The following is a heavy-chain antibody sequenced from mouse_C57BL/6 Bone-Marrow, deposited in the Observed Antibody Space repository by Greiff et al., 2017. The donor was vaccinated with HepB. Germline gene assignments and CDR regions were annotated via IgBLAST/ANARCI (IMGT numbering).Heavy chain of an antibody. CDR2: IDPSDSYT. CDR3: ACGRRLRRAY. D-gene: IGHD3-2*02. CDR1: GYTFTSYW. Sequence: VQLQQPGAELVMPGASVKLSCKASGYTFTSYWMHWVKQRPGQGLEWIGEIDPSDSYTNYNQKFKGKSTVTVDKSSSTAYMQLSSLTSEDSAVYDCACGRRLRRAYWGQGTLVTVSA. V-gene: IGHV1-69*01. J-gene: IGHJ3*01.